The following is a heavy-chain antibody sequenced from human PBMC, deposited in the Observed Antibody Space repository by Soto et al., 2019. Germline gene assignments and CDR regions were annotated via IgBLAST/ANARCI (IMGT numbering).Heavy chain of an antibody. Sequence: EVQLVESGGGLVQPGGSLRLSCAASGFSFSFYGMNWVRQAPGKGLEWVASITSSSTYTHYADSVRGRFTISRDNAKNSLSLQLNSLRAEDTALYYCAREGPNSGYRYFDSWCQGTLVTVSS. D-gene: IGHD5-12*01. CDR3: AREGPNSGYRYFDS. J-gene: IGHJ4*02. CDR1: GFSFSFYG. V-gene: IGHV3-21*01. CDR2: ITSSSTYT.